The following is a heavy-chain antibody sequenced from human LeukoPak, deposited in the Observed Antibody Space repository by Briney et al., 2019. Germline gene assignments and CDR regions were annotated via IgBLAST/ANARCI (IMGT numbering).Heavy chain of an antibody. CDR1: RFTFSSYG. CDR3: ARAYERDYGGSHFDY. D-gene: IGHD4-23*01. J-gene: IGHJ4*02. V-gene: IGHV3-64*01. CDR2: ISSNGDST. Sequence: GGSLRLSCAASRFTFSSYGMSWVRQAPGKGPEYVSGISSNGDSTYYANSVKGRFTISRDNSKNTLYLQMGSLRGEDMAVYYCARAYERDYGGSHFDYWGQGTLVTVSS.